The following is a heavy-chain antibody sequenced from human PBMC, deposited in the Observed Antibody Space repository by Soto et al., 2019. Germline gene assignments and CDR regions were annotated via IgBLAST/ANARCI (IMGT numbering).Heavy chain of an antibody. CDR1: GDTFNSSA. J-gene: IGHJ4*02. CDR2: IIPIFGTA. D-gene: IGHD3-16*02. Sequence: SVKVSSKASGDTFNSSAVTWVRQAPGQGLEWMGGIIPIFGTANYAQKFQGRVTITADESTSTAYMELSSLRSEDTAVYYCARGERITFGGVIVPEDFDYWGQGTLVTVSS. V-gene: IGHV1-69*13. CDR3: ARGERITFGGVIVPEDFDY.